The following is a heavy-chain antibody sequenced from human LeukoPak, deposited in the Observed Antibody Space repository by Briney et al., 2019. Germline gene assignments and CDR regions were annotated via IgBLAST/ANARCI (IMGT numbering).Heavy chain of an antibody. V-gene: IGHV1-3*01. Sequence: ASVKVSCKASGYTFTSYALHWVRQAPGPRVEWMGWINAGNGDTKYSQKFQGRVTITRDTSASTAYMELSSLRSEDTAAYHCARGYCSSTSCQYYFDYWGQGTLVTVSS. D-gene: IGHD2-2*01. J-gene: IGHJ4*02. CDR3: ARGYCSSTSCQYYFDY. CDR2: INAGNGDT. CDR1: GYTFTSYA.